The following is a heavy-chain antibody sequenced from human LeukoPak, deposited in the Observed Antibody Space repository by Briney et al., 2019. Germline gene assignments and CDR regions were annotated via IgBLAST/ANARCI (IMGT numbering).Heavy chain of an antibody. CDR3: AHLVWEYVGGLDV. J-gene: IGHJ6*02. V-gene: IGHV3-23*05. CDR2: IYTNGRDT. CDR1: GFTFGDYA. Sequence: GGSLRLSCTASGFTFGDYAMSWVRQAPGKGLEWVSGIYTNGRDTRYADSVKGRFTISRDNSKNTLYLQMHSLRVEDTAVYYCAHLVWEYVGGLDVWGQGTTVTVSS. D-gene: IGHD3/OR15-3a*01.